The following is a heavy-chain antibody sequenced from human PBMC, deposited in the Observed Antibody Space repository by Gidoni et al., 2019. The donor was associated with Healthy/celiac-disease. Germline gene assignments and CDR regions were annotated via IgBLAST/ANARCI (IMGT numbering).Heavy chain of an antibody. Sequence: QVHLQESGPGLLKPSQTLSLPCTFPGGSIRLGRSYWSWTRQPAGKGLEWIGRISTSGSTNYNHSLKSRVTIAVDTSKNQCSLKLSSVTAADTAVYYCARAAAFYYDSSGYYYGAVDIWGQGTMVTVSS. CDR1: GGSIRLGRSY. CDR3: ARAAAFYYDSSGYYYGAVDI. CDR2: ISTSGST. D-gene: IGHD3-22*01. V-gene: IGHV4-61*02. J-gene: IGHJ3*02.